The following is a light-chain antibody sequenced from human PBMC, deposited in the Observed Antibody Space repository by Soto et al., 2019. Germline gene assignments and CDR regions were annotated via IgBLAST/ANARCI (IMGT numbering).Light chain of an antibody. Sequence: QSVLTQPASVSGSPGQSITISCTGTSSDVGGYSYVSWYQQHPGKTPKFMIYEVSNRPSGVSHRFSGSKSGNTASLTISGLQTEDEADYYCSSFSSITREVFGGGTKLTVL. CDR3: SSFSSITREV. CDR2: EVS. J-gene: IGLJ2*01. CDR1: SSDVGGYSY. V-gene: IGLV2-14*01.